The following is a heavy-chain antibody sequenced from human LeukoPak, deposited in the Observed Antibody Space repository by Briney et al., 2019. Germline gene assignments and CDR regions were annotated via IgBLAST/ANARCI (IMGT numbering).Heavy chain of an antibody. D-gene: IGHD4-17*01. CDR3: ARRQYGLAFDY. CDR2: IYYSGST. CDR1: GGSISSSPYW. Sequence: SETLSLTCTVSGGSISSSPYWWGWIRQPPGKGLEWIGTIYYSGSTYYNPSLKSRVTISADTSKNQFSLKLSSVTAADTAVYYCARRQYGLAFDYWGQGTLVTVSP. J-gene: IGHJ4*02. V-gene: IGHV4-39*01.